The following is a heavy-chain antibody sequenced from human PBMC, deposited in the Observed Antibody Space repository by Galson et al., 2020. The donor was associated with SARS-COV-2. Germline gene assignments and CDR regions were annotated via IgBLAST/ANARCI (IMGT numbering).Heavy chain of an antibody. Sequence: ASVKVSCKASGYTFTTYGISWVRQAPGQGLEWMGWISTYSGSTNYEQKFQGRVTMTTDTSTNTAYMELRSLRSDDTAVYYCARVQPHYYDGTGSYRGDDAFEIWGQGTMVTVSS. CDR2: ISTYSGST. CDR1: GYTFTTYG. J-gene: IGHJ3*02. D-gene: IGHD3-22*01. CDR3: ARVQPHYYDGTGSYRGDDAFEI. V-gene: IGHV1-18*01.